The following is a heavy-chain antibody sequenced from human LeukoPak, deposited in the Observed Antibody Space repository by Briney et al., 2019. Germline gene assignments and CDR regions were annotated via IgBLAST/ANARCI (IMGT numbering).Heavy chain of an antibody. CDR2: ISSSSSTI. V-gene: IGHV3-48*04. CDR1: GFTFSLYS. Sequence: GGSLRLSCAASGFTFSLYSMNWVRQAPGKGLEWISYISSSSSTIYYADSVKGRFTISRDNAKNSLYLQMNSLRAEDTAVYYCARDRWGPTDYWGQGTLVTVSS. D-gene: IGHD7-27*01. J-gene: IGHJ4*02. CDR3: ARDRWGPTDY.